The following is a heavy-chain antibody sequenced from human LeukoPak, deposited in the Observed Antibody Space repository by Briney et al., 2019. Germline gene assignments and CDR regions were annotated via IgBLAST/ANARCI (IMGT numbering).Heavy chain of an antibody. D-gene: IGHD6-13*01. Sequence: GRSLRLSCAASGFTFSSYAMHWDRQAPGKGLEWVAVISYDGSNKYYADFVKGRFTISRDNSKNTLYLQMNSLRAEDTAVYYCAREIAAAGTCFDYWGQGTLVTVSS. V-gene: IGHV3-30-3*01. J-gene: IGHJ4*02. CDR3: AREIAAAGTCFDY. CDR1: GFTFSSYA. CDR2: ISYDGSNK.